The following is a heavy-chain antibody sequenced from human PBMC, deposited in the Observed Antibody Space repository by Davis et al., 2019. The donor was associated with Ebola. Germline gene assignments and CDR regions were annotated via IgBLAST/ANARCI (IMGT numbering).Heavy chain of an antibody. CDR3: ARGSLSSSWYY. D-gene: IGHD6-13*01. J-gene: IGHJ4*02. Sequence: SETLSLTCAVYGGSFSGYYWSWIRQPPGKGLEWIGEINHNGSTNYNPSLKSRVTISVDTSKNQFSLKLSSVTAADTAVYYCARGSLSSSWYYWGQGTLVTVSS. CDR2: INHNGST. CDR1: GGSFSGYY. V-gene: IGHV4-34*01.